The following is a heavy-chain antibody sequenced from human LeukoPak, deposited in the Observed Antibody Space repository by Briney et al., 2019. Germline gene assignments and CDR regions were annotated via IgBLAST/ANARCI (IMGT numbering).Heavy chain of an antibody. J-gene: IGHJ5*02. Sequence: SVKVSCKASGGTFSSYAISWVRQAPGRGLEWMGGIIPIFGTANYAQKFQGRVTITADESTSTAYMALSSLRSEDTAVYYCARDLKTGGAIPYNWFDPWGQGTLVTVSS. D-gene: IGHD4/OR15-4a*01. V-gene: IGHV1-69*13. CDR1: GGTFSSYA. CDR2: IIPIFGTA. CDR3: ARDLKTGGAIPYNWFDP.